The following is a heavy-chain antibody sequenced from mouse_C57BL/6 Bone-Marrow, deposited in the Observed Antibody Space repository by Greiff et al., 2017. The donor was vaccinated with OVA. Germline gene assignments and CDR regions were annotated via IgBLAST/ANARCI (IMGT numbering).Heavy chain of an antibody. CDR3: ARCTTVVDCYFGV. Sequence: QVQLQQPGAELVKPGASVKMSCKASGYTFTSYWITWVKQRPGQGLEWIGDIYPGSGSTNYNEKFKSKATLTVDTSSSIAYMQLSSLTSEDSAVYYGARCTTVVDCYFGVWGTGTTVTVSS. J-gene: IGHJ1*03. D-gene: IGHD1-1*01. V-gene: IGHV1-55*01. CDR1: GYTFTSYW. CDR2: IYPGSGST.